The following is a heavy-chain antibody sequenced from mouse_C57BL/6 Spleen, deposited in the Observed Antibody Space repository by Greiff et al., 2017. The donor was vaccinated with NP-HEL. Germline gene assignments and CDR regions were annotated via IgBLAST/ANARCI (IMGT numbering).Heavy chain of an antibody. V-gene: IGHV1-50*01. CDR2: IDPSDSYT. CDR3: ARGGPGRFAY. Sequence: VQLQQSGAELVKPGASVQLSCKASGYTFTSYWMQWVKQRPGQGLEWIGEIDPSDSYTNYNQKFKGKATLTVDTSSSTAYMQLSSLTSEDSAVYYCARGGPGRFAYWGQGTLVTVSA. D-gene: IGHD3-3*01. CDR1: GYTFTSYW. J-gene: IGHJ3*01.